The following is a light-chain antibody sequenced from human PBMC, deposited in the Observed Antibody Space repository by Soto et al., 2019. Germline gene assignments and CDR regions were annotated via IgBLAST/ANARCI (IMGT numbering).Light chain of an antibody. Sequence: QSVVTQPASVSGSPGQSITISCTGTSSDVGGYNYVSWYQQHPGKAPKLMIYDVSNRPSGVSNRCSGSKSGNTASLTISGLHAEDEADYYCSSYTSSSTYVFGTGTKLTVL. CDR2: DVS. CDR3: SSYTSSSTYV. V-gene: IGLV2-14*01. J-gene: IGLJ1*01. CDR1: SSDVGGYNY.